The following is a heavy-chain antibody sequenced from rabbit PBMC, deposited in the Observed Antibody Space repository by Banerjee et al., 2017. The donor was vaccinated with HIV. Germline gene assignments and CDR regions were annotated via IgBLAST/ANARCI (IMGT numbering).Heavy chain of an antibody. CDR3: ARRDYGSSTYYDL. D-gene: IGHD8-1*01. J-gene: IGHJ4*01. CDR1: GIDFSSYYY. V-gene: IGHV1S45*01. CDR2: IDAGSSGST. Sequence: QEQLEESGGGLVQPEGSLTLTCKASGIDFSSYYYMCWVRQAPGKGLELIACIDAGSSGSTYYASWAKGRFTISKTSSTTVTLQMTSLTAADTATYFCARRDYGSSTYYDLWGPGTLVT.